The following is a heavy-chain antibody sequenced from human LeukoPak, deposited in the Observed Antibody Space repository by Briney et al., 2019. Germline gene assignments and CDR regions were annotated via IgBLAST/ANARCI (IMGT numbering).Heavy chain of an antibody. Sequence: RSLRLSCAASGFTFSSTWMNWVRQAPGKGLEWVGRIKSKSDGGTIDYAAPVKGRFTISRDDSKNTLYLQMHSLTTEDTAVYYCATTRTYWGQGTLVTVSS. CDR1: GFTFSSTW. CDR3: ATTRTY. J-gene: IGHJ4*02. CDR2: IKSKSDGGTI. V-gene: IGHV3-15*07.